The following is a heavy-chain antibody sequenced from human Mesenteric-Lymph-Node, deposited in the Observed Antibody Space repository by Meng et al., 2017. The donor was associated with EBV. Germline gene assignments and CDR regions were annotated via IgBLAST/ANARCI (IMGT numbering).Heavy chain of an antibody. CDR1: GGPVSSGSYY. Sequence: QVQLKEEGPGLVKPSGTLSLTCTGSGGPVSSGSYYWSWIRQPPGKGLEWIGYIYYSGSANYNPSLKSRVTISVDTSKNQFSLKLSSVTAADTAVYYCGRGRTYWYFDLWGRGTLVTVSS. V-gene: IGHV4-61*01. CDR3: GRGRTYWYFDL. CDR2: IYYSGSA. J-gene: IGHJ2*01.